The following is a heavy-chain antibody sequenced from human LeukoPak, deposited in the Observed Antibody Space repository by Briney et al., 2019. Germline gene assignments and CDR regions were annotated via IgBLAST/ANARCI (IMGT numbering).Heavy chain of an antibody. V-gene: IGHV3-48*03. Sequence: PGGSLRLSCAASGFTFSSYEMSWVRQAPGKGLEWVSYISVSGSVIYYADSVRGRFTISRDNAKNSLYLQMNGLRAEDTAVYYCARGGRFLWFGGDFWGPGTLVTVSS. CDR1: GFTFSSYE. CDR3: ARGGRFLWFGGDF. D-gene: IGHD3-10*01. CDR2: ISVSGSVI. J-gene: IGHJ4*02.